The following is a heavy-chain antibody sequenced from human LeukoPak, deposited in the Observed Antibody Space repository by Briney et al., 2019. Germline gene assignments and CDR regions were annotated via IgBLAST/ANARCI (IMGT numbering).Heavy chain of an antibody. Sequence: GGSLRLSCAASGFTFSSYAMSWVRQAPGRGLEWVSAISGSGGSTYYADSVKGRFTISRDNSKNTLYLQMNSLRAEDTAVYYCAKDTYGSGRNWFDPWGQGTLVTVSS. CDR2: ISGSGGST. V-gene: IGHV3-23*01. J-gene: IGHJ5*02. CDR1: GFTFSSYA. D-gene: IGHD3-10*01. CDR3: AKDTYGSGRNWFDP.